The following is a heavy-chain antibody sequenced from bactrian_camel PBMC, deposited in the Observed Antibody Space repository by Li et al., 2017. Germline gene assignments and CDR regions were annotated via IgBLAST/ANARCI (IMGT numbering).Heavy chain of an antibody. J-gene: IGHJ4*01. CDR1: GFAIDSAY. D-gene: IGHD4*01. CDR3: AEAPYRDGFSTKC. V-gene: IGHV3-2*01. Sequence: HVQLVESGGGSVQPGGSLRLSCVASGFAIDSAYVRWNRQASGKGMEYLGGIIPDGSPIYSDSVKGRFTISHDKSKNTAYLQMNDLKPEDTAMYYCAEAPYRDGFSTKCRGQGTQVTVS. CDR2: IIPDGSP.